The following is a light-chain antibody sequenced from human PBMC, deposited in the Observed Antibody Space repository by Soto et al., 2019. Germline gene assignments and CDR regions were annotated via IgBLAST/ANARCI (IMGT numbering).Light chain of an antibody. J-gene: IGKJ5*01. CDR1: QSVRSN. Sequence: EIMMTQSPATLSVSPGERATLSCRASQSVRSNLAWYQQKPGQAPRLLINGASTRATGIPARFSGSGSGTEFTLTISSLQSEDFAVYYCQQYNNWPSITFGQGTRLEIK. CDR2: GAS. V-gene: IGKV3-15*01. CDR3: QQYNNWPSIT.